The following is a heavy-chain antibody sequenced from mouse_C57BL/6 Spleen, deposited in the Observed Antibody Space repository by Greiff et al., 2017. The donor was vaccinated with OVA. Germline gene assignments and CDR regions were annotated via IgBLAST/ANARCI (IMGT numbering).Heavy chain of an antibody. CDR1: GYTFTSYW. J-gene: IGHJ3*01. V-gene: IGHV1-69*01. D-gene: IGHD2-5*01. CDR2: IDPSDSST. CDR3: ARRYYSNYGFAY. Sequence: VQLQQPGAELVMPGASVKLSCKASGYTFTSYWMHWVKQRPGQGLEWIGEIDPSDSSTNYNQKFKGKSTLTVDKSSSTAYMQLSSLTSEDSAVYYCARRYYSNYGFAYWGQGTLVTVSA.